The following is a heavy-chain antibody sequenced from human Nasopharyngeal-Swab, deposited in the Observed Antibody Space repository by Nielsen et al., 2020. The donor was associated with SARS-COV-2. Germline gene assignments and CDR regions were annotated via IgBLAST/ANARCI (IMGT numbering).Heavy chain of an antibody. D-gene: IGHD6-19*01. CDR2: FDPEDGET. Sequence: ASVKVSCNVSGYTLTEVSMHWLRQAPGKGLEWMGGFDPEDGETIYAQKFQGRVTMTEDTSTDTAYMELSSLRSEDTAVYYCATSMAVAGTQPPLYWGQGTLVTVSS. CDR3: ATSMAVAGTQPPLY. J-gene: IGHJ4*02. V-gene: IGHV1-24*01. CDR1: GYTLTEVS.